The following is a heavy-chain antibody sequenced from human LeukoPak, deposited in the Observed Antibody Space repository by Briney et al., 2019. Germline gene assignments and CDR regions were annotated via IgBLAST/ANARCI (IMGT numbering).Heavy chain of an antibody. CDR2: IRSKAYGGTT. CDR3: NSSADYYDSSGYKN. V-gene: IGHV3-49*03. J-gene: IGHJ4*02. Sequence: PGGSLRLSCTASGFTFGDYAMSWFRQAPGKGLEWVGFIRSKAYGGTTEYAASVKGRFTISRDDSKSIAYLQMNSLKTEDTAVYYCNSSADYYDSSGYKNWGQGTLVTVSS. CDR1: GFTFGDYA. D-gene: IGHD3-22*01.